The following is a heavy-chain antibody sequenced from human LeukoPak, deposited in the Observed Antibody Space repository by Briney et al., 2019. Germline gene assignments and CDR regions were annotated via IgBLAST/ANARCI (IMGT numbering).Heavy chain of an antibody. CDR2: INAGNGNT. CDR1: GYTFTSYA. D-gene: IGHD2/OR15-2a*01. V-gene: IGHV1-3*01. CDR3: GRHTSMGVPLDILEKWFDT. Sequence: GASVKVSCKASGYTFTSYAMHWVRQAPGQRLEWMGWINAGNGNTNYVQKFQGRVTMTTDTSTSTAYMELRSLRSDDTAVYYCGRHTSMGVPLDILEKWFDTWGQGTLVTVSS. J-gene: IGHJ5*02.